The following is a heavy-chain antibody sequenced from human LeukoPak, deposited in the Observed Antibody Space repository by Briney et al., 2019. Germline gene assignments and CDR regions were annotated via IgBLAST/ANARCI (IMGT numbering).Heavy chain of an antibody. CDR1: GFTFSNYA. Sequence: LPGGSLRLSCAASGFTFSNYAMNWVRQAPGKGLEWVSGISGKDGSAYYAGSVKGRFTVSSDNSKNTLYLQMNSLRAEDTAVYYCAKEGFGHYYDSRGYYLDYYYYMDVWGKGTTVTVSS. CDR3: AKEGFGHYYDSRGYYLDYYYYMDV. D-gene: IGHD3-22*01. CDR2: ISGKDGSA. V-gene: IGHV3-23*01. J-gene: IGHJ6*03.